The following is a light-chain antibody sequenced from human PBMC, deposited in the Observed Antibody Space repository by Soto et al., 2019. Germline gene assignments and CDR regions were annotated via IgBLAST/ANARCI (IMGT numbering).Light chain of an antibody. J-gene: IGLJ2*01. V-gene: IGLV1-40*01. Sequence: QVVLTQPPSVCGAPGQRVTISCTGSSSNIGAGYDVHWYQQLPGTAPKLLIYGNTNRPSGVPDRFSGSKSGTSASLAITGLQAEDEADYYCQSYDSSLSASVFGGGTKLTVL. CDR1: SSNIGAGYD. CDR2: GNT. CDR3: QSYDSSLSASV.